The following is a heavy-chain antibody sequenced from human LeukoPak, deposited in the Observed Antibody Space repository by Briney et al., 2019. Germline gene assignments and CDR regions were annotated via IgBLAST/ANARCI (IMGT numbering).Heavy chain of an antibody. Sequence: GVSLRLLCGACSFTLSSYEMIGMRQAMGMGLVRVSYISSSGSTIYYADSVKGRFTISRDNAKNLLYLQMNSLRAEDTAVYYCAELGITMIGGVWGKGTTVTISS. CDR3: AELGITMIGGV. CDR1: SFTLSSYE. D-gene: IGHD3-10*02. CDR2: ISSSGSTI. J-gene: IGHJ6*04. V-gene: IGHV3-48*03.